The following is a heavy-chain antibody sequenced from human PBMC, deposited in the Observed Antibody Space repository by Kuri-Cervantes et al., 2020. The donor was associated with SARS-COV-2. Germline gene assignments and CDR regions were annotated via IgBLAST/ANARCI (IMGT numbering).Heavy chain of an antibody. CDR2: IWYDGSNK. V-gene: IGHV3-33*01. J-gene: IGHJ4*02. Sequence: GGSLRLSCAASGFTFSSYGMHWVRLAPGKGLEWVAVIWYDGSNKYYADSVKGRFTISRDNSKNTLYLQMNSLRAEDTAVYYCARERYIMVGGVILRSEFDYWGQGTLVTVSS. D-gene: IGHD3-10*01. CDR3: ARERYIMVGGVILRSEFDY. CDR1: GFTFSSYG.